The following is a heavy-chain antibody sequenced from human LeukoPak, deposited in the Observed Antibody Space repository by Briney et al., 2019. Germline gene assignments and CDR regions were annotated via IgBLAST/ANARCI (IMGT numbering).Heavy chain of an antibody. V-gene: IGHV3-23*01. CDR1: GFTFSSYA. CDR2: IDGSAGST. D-gene: IGHD5-12*01. Sequence: GGSLRLSCAASGFTFSSYAMSWVRQAPGKGLEWVSGIDGSAGSTYYADSVKGRFTISRDNSKNTLYLQMNNLRAEDTAVYYCAKDRSGYSGYGFDYWGQGSLVTVSS. CDR3: AKDRSGYSGYGFDY. J-gene: IGHJ4*02.